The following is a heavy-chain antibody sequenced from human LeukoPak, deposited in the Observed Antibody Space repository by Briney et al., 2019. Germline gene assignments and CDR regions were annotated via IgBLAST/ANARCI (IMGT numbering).Heavy chain of an antibody. J-gene: IGHJ2*01. CDR2: ISGSGDYT. CDR1: GFTLSNYA. CDR3: AKCASGYWYFDL. V-gene: IGHV3-23*01. Sequence: PGGSLRLSCVASGFTLSNYAMSWVRQAPGKGPELVSPISGSGDYTYYADSVKGRFTISRDNSKNTLYLQMNSLRAGDTAVYYCAKCASGYWYFDLWGRGTLVTVSS.